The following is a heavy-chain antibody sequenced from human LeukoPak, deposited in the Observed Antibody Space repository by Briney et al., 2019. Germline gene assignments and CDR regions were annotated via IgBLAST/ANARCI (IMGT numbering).Heavy chain of an antibody. V-gene: IGHV3-21*01. Sequence: GGSLRLSCAASGFTFTTYTMNWVRQAPGKGLEWVSSIGSTSSSIYYADSVMGRFTISRDNAKNSVYLQMNSLGAEDTAVYYCARRLSSGYYWYFDLWGRGTLVTVSS. CDR1: GFTFTTYT. CDR2: IGSTSSSI. CDR3: ARRLSSGYYWYFDL. D-gene: IGHD3-22*01. J-gene: IGHJ2*01.